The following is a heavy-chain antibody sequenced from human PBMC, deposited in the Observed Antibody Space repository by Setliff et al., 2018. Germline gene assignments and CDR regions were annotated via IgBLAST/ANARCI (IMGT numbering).Heavy chain of an antibody. J-gene: IGHJ6*03. CDR3: ARTSYELCGYYGNRCNHHMDV. CDR1: GGSISSGNYL. V-gene: IGHV4-39*01. Sequence: SETLSLTCTVSGGSISSGNYLWDWIRQPPGKGLEWIGSIHYSGETFHNPSLKSRVSIFVDTSQNQFFLRLNSLTAADTAVYYCARTSYELCGYYGNRCNHHMDVWGKGSPVTVS. CDR2: IHYSGET. D-gene: IGHD3-3*01.